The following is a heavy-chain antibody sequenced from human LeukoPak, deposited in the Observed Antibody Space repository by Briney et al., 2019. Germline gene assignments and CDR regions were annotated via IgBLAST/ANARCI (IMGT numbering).Heavy chain of an antibody. CDR1: GYTFTAYY. V-gene: IGHV1-2*06. Sequence: ASVKVSCKASGYTFTAYYMRWVRQAPGQGLEWMGRINPNNGDTNYPQKFQGRVTMTRDTSISTAYMELTSLRSDDTAVYYCATPYYYDNSGYQFCDIWGQGTMVTVSS. D-gene: IGHD3-22*01. CDR2: INPNNGDT. CDR3: ATPYYYDNSGYQFCDI. J-gene: IGHJ3*02.